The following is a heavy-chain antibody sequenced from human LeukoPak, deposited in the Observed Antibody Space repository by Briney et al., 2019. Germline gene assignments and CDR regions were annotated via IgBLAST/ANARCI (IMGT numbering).Heavy chain of an antibody. V-gene: IGHV4-38-2*02. CDR1: GYSISSGYY. Sequence: SETLSLTCTVSGYSISSGYYWGWIRQPPGKGLEWIGGIYHSGSTYYNPSLKSRVTISVDTSKNQFSLKLSSVTAADTAVYYCARGYSSSWYNWFDPWGQGTLVTVSS. CDR2: IYHSGST. D-gene: IGHD6-13*01. CDR3: ARGYSSSWYNWFDP. J-gene: IGHJ5*02.